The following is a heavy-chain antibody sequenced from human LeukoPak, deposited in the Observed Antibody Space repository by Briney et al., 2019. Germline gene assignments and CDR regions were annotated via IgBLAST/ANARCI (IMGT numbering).Heavy chain of an antibody. Sequence: ASVTVSFQACGYDFSTFGISWVRQAPGEGLEWMGWISAYHGKTNVPQRFQGRVTLTTEESTSTAYMELRSMRSDDTAIYYCARDAPFMVPGTGDAFDIWGQGTMVSVSS. CDR2: ISAYHGKT. D-gene: IGHD6-19*01. J-gene: IGHJ3*02. CDR3: ARDAPFMVPGTGDAFDI. V-gene: IGHV1-18*01. CDR1: GYDFSTFG.